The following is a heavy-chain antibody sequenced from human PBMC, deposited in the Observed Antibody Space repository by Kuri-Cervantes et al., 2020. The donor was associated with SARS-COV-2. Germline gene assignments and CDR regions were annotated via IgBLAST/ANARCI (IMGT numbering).Heavy chain of an antibody. Sequence: SETLSLTCTVSGGSVSSGSYYWSWIRQPPGKELEWIGYIYYSGSTNYNPSLKSRVTISVDTSKNQFSLKLSSVTAADTAVYYCARHTYIQASYYYYGMDVWGQGTTVTVSS. V-gene: IGHV4-61*01. J-gene: IGHJ6*02. CDR2: IYYSGST. CDR3: ARHTYIQASYYYYGMDV. D-gene: IGHD1-26*01. CDR1: GGSVSSGSYY.